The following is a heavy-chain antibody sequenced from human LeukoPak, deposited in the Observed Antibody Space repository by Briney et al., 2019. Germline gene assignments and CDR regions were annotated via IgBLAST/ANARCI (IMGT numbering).Heavy chain of an antibody. V-gene: IGHV3-53*01. J-gene: IGHJ4*02. D-gene: IGHD4/OR15-4a*01. CDR1: GFTVSNTY. CDR2: IYISGST. Sequence: GGSLRFSCAASGFTVSNTYMSWVRQAPGKGLEWISIIYISGSTYYADSVKGRFTISRDNSQNTLYLQMNSLRAEDTAMYYCAKSPDYGVGYWGQGTLVTVSS. CDR3: AKSPDYGVGY.